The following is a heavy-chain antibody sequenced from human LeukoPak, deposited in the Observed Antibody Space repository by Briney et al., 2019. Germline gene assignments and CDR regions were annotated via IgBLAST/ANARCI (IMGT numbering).Heavy chain of an antibody. CDR1: GYTFTSYG. CDR3: ARGAAWPYYYDSSGYYDY. Sequence: ASVKVSCKASGYTFTSYGISWVRQAPGQGLEWMGWINTNTGNPTYAQGFTGRFVFSLDTSVSTAYLQISSLKAEDTAVYYCARGAAWPYYYDSSGYYDYWGQGTLVTVSS. V-gene: IGHV7-4-1*02. J-gene: IGHJ4*02. D-gene: IGHD3-22*01. CDR2: INTNTGNP.